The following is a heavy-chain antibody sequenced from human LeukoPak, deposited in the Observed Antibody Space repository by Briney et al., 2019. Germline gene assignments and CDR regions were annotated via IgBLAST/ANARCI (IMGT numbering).Heavy chain of an antibody. CDR3: ASRLIARGMDV. Sequence: YPSETLSLTCTVSGGSISAFYWHWIRQPPGKGLEWIGFIYHSGSTNYNPSLKSRVTISIDTSKNQFSLRLSSVTATDTAVYYYASRLIARGMDVWGQGTTVTVSS. J-gene: IGHJ6*02. CDR2: IYHSGST. V-gene: IGHV4-59*01. CDR1: GGSISAFY.